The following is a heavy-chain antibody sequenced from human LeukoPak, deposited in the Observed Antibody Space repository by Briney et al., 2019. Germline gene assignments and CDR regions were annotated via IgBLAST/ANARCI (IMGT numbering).Heavy chain of an antibody. D-gene: IGHD3-16*02. J-gene: IGHJ4*02. CDR1: GVTVSSNH. V-gene: IGHV3-66*01. Sequence: GGSLRLSCAVSGVTVSSNHMSWVRQAPGKGLEWVSAIYSGGGTYYADSVKGRFTLSGDISKNTLYLQMNSLRVEDTAVYYCVRDVSWGQGTLVTVSS. CDR2: IYSGGGT. CDR3: VRDVS.